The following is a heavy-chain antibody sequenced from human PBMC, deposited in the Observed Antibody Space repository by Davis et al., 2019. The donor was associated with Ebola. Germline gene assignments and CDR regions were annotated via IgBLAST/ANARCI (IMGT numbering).Heavy chain of an antibody. J-gene: IGHJ4*02. Sequence: GESLKISCAASGFSFNYYTINWVRQAPGEGLEWVSSISSSSSYIYYADSVKGRFTVSRDNAKRSVYLQMNSLRAEDTAVYYCARDRRYSYDSYYFDYWGQGTLVTVSS. V-gene: IGHV3-21*01. D-gene: IGHD5-18*01. CDR1: GFSFNYYT. CDR3: ARDRRYSYDSYYFDY. CDR2: ISSSSSYI.